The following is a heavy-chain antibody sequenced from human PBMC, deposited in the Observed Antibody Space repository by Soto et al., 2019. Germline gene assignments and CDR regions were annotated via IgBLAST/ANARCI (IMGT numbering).Heavy chain of an antibody. D-gene: IGHD6-19*01. Sequence: VQLVESGGGLVQPGGSLRLSCAASGFTFSSYEMNWVRQAPGKGLEWVSYIGSSGSTRYYADSVKGRFTISRDNAKSSLYLQMNSLRAEDTAVYYCAKTAVTGTDWFDPWGQGTLVTVSS. CDR1: GFTFSSYE. CDR3: AKTAVTGTDWFDP. J-gene: IGHJ5*02. CDR2: IGSSGSTR. V-gene: IGHV3-48*03.